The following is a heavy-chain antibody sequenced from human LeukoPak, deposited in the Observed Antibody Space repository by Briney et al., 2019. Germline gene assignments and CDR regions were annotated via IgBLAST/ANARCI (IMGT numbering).Heavy chain of an antibody. CDR1: GGSISSSGYY. CDR3: ARLLQRYYYYGMDV. Sequence: SETLSLTCTVSGGSISSSGYYWGWIRQPPGKGLEWIGSVDYTGITSHSPSLKSRVTISVDTSKNQFSLKVSSVTAADTAVYYCARLLQRYYYYGMDVWGQGTTVTVSS. V-gene: IGHV4-39*01. J-gene: IGHJ6*02. D-gene: IGHD3-22*01. CDR2: VDYTGIT.